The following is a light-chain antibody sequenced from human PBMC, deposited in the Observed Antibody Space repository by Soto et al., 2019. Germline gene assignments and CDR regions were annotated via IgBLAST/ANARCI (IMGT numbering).Light chain of an antibody. CDR1: QSVSSN. V-gene: IGKV3-15*01. CDR3: QQDSSWPLT. J-gene: IGKJ4*01. CDR2: GAS. Sequence: EIVMTQSPATLSVSPGERATLSCRASQSVSSNLAWYQQKPGQAPRLLIYGASTRATGIPARFSGSGSGTEFTLSISSLQSEHLGVYYCQQDSSWPLTFGGGTKVDI.